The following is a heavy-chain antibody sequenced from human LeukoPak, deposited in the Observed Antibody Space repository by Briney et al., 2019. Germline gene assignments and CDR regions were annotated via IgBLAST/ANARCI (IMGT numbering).Heavy chain of an antibody. CDR2: INSDGSST. CDR1: GFTFSSYW. D-gene: IGHD3-3*01. Sequence: GGSLRLSCAASGFTFSSYWMHWVRQPPGKGLVWVSRINSDGSSTTYADSVKGRFTISRDNAKNTLYLQMNSLRAEDTAVYYCAKGSPYYDFWSGYYYYYYYGMDVWGQGTTVTVSS. V-gene: IGHV3-74*01. CDR3: AKGSPYYDFWSGYYYYYYYGMDV. J-gene: IGHJ6*02.